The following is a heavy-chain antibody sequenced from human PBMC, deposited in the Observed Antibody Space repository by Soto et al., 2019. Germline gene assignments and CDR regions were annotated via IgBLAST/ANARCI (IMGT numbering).Heavy chain of an antibody. J-gene: IGHJ3*02. CDR2: IYYSGRT. CDR3: ARDVDSIILKPNDAFGI. V-gene: IGHV4-30-4*01. D-gene: IGHD5-12*01. Sequence: SETLSLTCTVSGDSIFGGDYYWSWIRQAPGKGLQWVGSIYYSGRTYYNPSLESRIAMTVDTSQNQFSLKLSSVTAADSAVYFCARDVDSIILKPNDAFGIWGQGSMVTVSS. CDR1: GDSIFGGDYY.